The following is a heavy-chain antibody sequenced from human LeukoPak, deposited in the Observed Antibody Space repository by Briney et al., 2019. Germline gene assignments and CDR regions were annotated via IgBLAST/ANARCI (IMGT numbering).Heavy chain of an antibody. CDR2: ISGSGGST. CDR1: GFTFSSYG. Sequence: PGGSLRLSCAASGFTFSSYGMSWVRQAPGKGLEWVSAISGSGGSTFYADSVKGRFTISRDNSKNTLYLQMNSLRAEDTAVYYCARDDYGETFDYWGQGTLVTVSS. V-gene: IGHV3-23*01. D-gene: IGHD4-17*01. CDR3: ARDDYGETFDY. J-gene: IGHJ4*02.